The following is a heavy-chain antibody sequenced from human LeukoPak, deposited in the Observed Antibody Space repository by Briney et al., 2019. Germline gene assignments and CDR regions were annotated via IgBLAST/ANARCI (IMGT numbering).Heavy chain of an antibody. D-gene: IGHD3-10*01. V-gene: IGHV4-39*01. Sequence: PSETLSLTCTVSGDSISSSSYYWGGTRPPPGEGVEWIGSIYNSGSTYYNPSLKRRVTIYVDTPKNQFSLNLYSVTAADTAVYYCGRHYYGSGSNWFDPWGQGTLVTVSS. CDR1: GDSISSSSYY. CDR3: GRHYYGSGSNWFDP. J-gene: IGHJ5*02. CDR2: IYNSGST.